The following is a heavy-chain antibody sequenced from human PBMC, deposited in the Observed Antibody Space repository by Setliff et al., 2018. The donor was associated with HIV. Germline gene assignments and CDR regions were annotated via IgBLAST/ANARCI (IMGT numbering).Heavy chain of an antibody. J-gene: IGHJ5*02. CDR1: GYSISSGYY. CDR3: ARTNYLWFGELYWFDP. Sequence: SETLSLTCTVSGYSISSGYYWGWIRQPPGKGLEWIGCIYTSGLTNYNPSLKSRVTISVDTSKNQVSLKLSSVTAADTAVYYCARTNYLWFGELYWFDPWGQGTLVTVSS. V-gene: IGHV4-38-2*02. CDR2: IYTSGLT. D-gene: IGHD3-10*01.